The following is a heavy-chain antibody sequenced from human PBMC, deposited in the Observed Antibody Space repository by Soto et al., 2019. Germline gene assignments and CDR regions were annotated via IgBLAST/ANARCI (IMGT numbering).Heavy chain of an antibody. CDR3: ARGGGIVVVSAGLDY. V-gene: IGHV1-69*12. D-gene: IGHD2-2*01. Sequence: QVQLVQSGAEVKKPGSSVKVSCKASGGTFSSYAITWVRQAPGQGLEWMGWIIPIFGTANYAQKFQGRVTITADESTSTAYRELSSQRAEDTAVYYCARGGGIVVVSAGLDYWGQGTLVTVSS. CDR2: IIPIFGTA. J-gene: IGHJ4*02. CDR1: GGTFSSYA.